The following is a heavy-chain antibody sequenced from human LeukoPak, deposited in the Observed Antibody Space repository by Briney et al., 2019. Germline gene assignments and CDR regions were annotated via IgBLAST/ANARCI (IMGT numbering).Heavy chain of an antibody. CDR1: SGSISRYY. D-gene: IGHD6-19*01. Sequence: PSETLSLTCTVSSGSISRYYWSWIRQPPGKGLDWIGYIYYTGSTYYNPSLKSRVTISVDTSKSQFSLKLNSVTAADTAVYYCARKSVAVRDAFDIWGQGTMVTVSS. CDR2: IYYTGST. V-gene: IGHV4-59*01. J-gene: IGHJ3*02. CDR3: ARKSVAVRDAFDI.